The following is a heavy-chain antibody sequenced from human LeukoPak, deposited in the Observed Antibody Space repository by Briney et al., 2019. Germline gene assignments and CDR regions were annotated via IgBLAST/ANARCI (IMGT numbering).Heavy chain of an antibody. J-gene: IGHJ4*02. D-gene: IGHD6-19*01. V-gene: IGHV3-21*01. Sequence: GGSLRLSCAASGFTFSSYSMNWVRQAPGKGLEWVSSISSSSSYIYYADSVKGRFTISRDNAKNSLYLQMNSLRAEDTAVYYCARDRLGIAVAGSLFDYWGQGTLVTVSS. CDR1: GFTFSSYS. CDR2: ISSSSSYI. CDR3: ARDRLGIAVAGSLFDY.